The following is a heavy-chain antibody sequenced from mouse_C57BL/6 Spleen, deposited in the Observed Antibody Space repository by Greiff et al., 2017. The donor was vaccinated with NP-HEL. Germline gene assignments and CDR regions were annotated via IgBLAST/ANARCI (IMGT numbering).Heavy chain of an antibody. CDR3: ARDQDALDY. Sequence: EVKLMESGPGLVKPSQSLSLTCSVTGYSITSGYYWNWIRQFPGNKLEWMGYISYDGSNNYNPSLKNRISITRDTSKNQFFLKLNSVTTEDTATYYCARDQDALDYWGQGTTLTVSS. CDR2: ISYDGSN. CDR1: GYSITSGYY. V-gene: IGHV3-6*01. J-gene: IGHJ2*01. D-gene: IGHD3-2*02.